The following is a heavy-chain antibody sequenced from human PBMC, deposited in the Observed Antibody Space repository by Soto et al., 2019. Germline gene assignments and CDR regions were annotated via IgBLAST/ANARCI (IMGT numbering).Heavy chain of an antibody. D-gene: IGHD6-19*01. J-gene: IGHJ4*02. V-gene: IGHV2-70*04. CDR2: IDWDDDK. CDR3: AGSSGQIDY. Sequence: SGPKLVNPTQTLTLTCTFSGFSPSTSGMRVSWISQPPGKALEWLARIDWDDDKFYSTSLKTRLTISKDTSKNQVVLTMTNMDPVDTATYYCAGSSGQIDYWSQGTLVTGSS. CDR1: GFSPSTSGMR.